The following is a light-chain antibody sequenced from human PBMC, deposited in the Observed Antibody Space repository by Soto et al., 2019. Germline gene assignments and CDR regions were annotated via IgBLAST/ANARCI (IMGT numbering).Light chain of an antibody. CDR2: QVT. Sequence: QYALTQPASVSGSLGQSITISCTGTSSDVGIYNYVSWYQQHPGKAPKLMIYQVTNRPSGVSNRFSGSKSGNTASLTISGLQAEDEADYYCSSYTGSTNYVFGTGTKVTV. CDR3: SSYTGSTNYV. J-gene: IGLJ1*01. V-gene: IGLV2-14*01. CDR1: SSDVGIYNY.